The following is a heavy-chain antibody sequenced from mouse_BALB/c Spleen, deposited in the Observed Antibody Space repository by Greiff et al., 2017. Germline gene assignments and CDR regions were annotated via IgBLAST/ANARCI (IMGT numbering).Heavy chain of an antibody. CDR1: GYAFTNYL. CDR2: INPGSGGT. Sequence: VQLQQSGAELVRPGTSVKVSCKASGYAFTNYLIEWVKQRPGQGLEWIGVINPGSGGTNYNEKFKGKATLTADKSSSTAYMQLSSLTSDDSAVYFCAREGAGTDFDYWGQGTTLTVSS. D-gene: IGHD4-1*01. CDR3: AREGAGTDFDY. J-gene: IGHJ2*01. V-gene: IGHV1-54*01.